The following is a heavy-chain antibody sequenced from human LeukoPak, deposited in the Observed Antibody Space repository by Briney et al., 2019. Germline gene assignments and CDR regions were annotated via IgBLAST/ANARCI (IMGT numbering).Heavy chain of an antibody. CDR1: GYSFTSYW. D-gene: IGHD2-2*01. Sequence: GESLKISCKGSGYSFTSYWIGWVRQMPGKGLEWMGIIYPGDSGTRYSPSFQGQVTISADKSISTAYLQWSSLKASDTAMYYCARQTYCSSTSCHGTDYWGQGTLVTVSS. CDR3: ARQTYCSSTSCHGTDY. J-gene: IGHJ4*02. CDR2: IYPGDSGT. V-gene: IGHV5-51*01.